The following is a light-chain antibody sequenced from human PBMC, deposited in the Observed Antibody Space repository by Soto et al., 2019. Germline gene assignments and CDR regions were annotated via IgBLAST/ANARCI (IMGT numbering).Light chain of an antibody. CDR1: TGAVTSGHW. CDR3: LVIFTGVGEV. J-gene: IGLJ1*01. V-gene: IGLV7-46*01. Sequence: QAVVTQEPSLTVSPGGTVTLTCGSSTGAVTSGHWPNWFQQKPGQAPRTRMYDTSKKHSWTPARFSGSLLGGKAALTLSGAQPEDEADYYCLVIFTGVGEVFGTGTKLTVL. CDR2: DTS.